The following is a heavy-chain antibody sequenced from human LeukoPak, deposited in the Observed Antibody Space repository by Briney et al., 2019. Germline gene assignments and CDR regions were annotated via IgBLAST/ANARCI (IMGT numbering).Heavy chain of an antibody. J-gene: IGHJ4*02. Sequence: GGSLRLSCAASGFTFSSYAMHWVRQAPGKGLEWVAVISYDGSNKYYADSVKGRFTISRDNSKNTLYLQMNSLRAEDTAVYYCARDLSTMIAQGHSDYWGQGTLVTVSS. V-gene: IGHV3-30-3*01. CDR3: ARDLSTMIAQGHSDY. CDR1: GFTFSSYA. CDR2: ISYDGSNK. D-gene: IGHD3-22*01.